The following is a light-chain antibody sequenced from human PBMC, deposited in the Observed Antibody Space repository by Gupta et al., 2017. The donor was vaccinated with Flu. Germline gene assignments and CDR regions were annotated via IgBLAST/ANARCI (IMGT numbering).Light chain of an antibody. J-gene: IGKJ1*01. Sequence: DIQMTQSPSTLSASVGDRVTITCRASQSIDIWLAWYQQKPGKAPKVLIHMASNGETGVPSRFSGSGSGXEFTLTXSSLQDDDFAYYYGQQDSRYWTFGXGTKVEIK. CDR1: QSIDIW. CDR2: MAS. V-gene: IGKV1-5*03. CDR3: QQDSRYWT.